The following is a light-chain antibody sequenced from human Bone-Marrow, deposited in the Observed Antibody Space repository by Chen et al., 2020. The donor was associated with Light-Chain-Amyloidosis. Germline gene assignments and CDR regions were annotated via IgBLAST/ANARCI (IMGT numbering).Light chain of an antibody. V-gene: IGKV3D-20*01. Sequence: IVLTQSPATLSLSPGDRATLSCRARQTVGGNSLAWYQQKPALAPRLIIYDASTRADGIPDRFSXSGSGXXFTLTISRXEPEDXAVYFCQQYHSSPWTFGLGTKVDIK. CDR3: QQYHSSPWT. J-gene: IGKJ1*01. CDR2: DAS. CDR1: QTVGGNS.